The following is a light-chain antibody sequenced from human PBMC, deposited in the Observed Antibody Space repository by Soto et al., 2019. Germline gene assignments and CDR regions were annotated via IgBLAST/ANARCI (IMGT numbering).Light chain of an antibody. CDR1: QDITSD. CDR3: QQFNAYPRT. V-gene: IGKV1-13*02. Sequence: AIQLTQSPSSLSESLGDTVIITCRASQDITSDLAWYQQRPEKAPVLLIYDASRLESGVPPRFSGGGSGTEFSLTISSLQPEDFATYFCQQFNAYPRTFGQGTKVDIK. J-gene: IGKJ1*01. CDR2: DAS.